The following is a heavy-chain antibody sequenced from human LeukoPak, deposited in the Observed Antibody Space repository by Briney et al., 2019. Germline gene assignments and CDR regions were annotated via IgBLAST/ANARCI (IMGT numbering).Heavy chain of an antibody. V-gene: IGHV1-18*01. CDR2: ISAYNGNT. CDR3: ARDRYGYSGYLSLGYNWFDP. CDR1: GYTFTSYA. D-gene: IGHD5-12*01. J-gene: IGHJ5*02. Sequence: GASVKVSCKASGYTFTSYAMHWVRQAPGQRLEWMGWISAYNGNTNYAQKLQGRVTMTTDTSTSTAYMELRSLRSDDTAVYYCARDRYGYSGYLSLGYNWFDPWGQGTLVTVSS.